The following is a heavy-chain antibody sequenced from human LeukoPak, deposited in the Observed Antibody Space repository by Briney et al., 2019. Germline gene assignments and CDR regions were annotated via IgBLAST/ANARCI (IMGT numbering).Heavy chain of an antibody. V-gene: IGHV1-2*02. Sequence: ASVKVSCKASGYTFTSYYMHWVRQAPGQGLEWMGWINPNSGGTNYAQKFQGRVTMTRDTSISTAYMELSRLRSDDTAVYYCARGGLYYYGSGSYYQGNWFDPWGQGTLVTVSS. CDR3: ARGGLYYYGSGSYYQGNWFDP. J-gene: IGHJ5*02. CDR1: GYTFTSYY. CDR2: INPNSGGT. D-gene: IGHD3-10*01.